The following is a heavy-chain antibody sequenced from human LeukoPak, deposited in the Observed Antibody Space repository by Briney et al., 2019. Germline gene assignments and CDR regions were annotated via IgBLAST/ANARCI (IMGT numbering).Heavy chain of an antibody. CDR1: GFTFTTYA. Sequence: GRSLRLSCAASGFTFTTYAMHWVRQAPGKGLEWVANIKYDGREKFYVDSVKGRFTISRDNARNALYPQMDSLRAEDTAVYYWGNSDFSGRQRRGFGYWGQGPLITVTS. CDR3: GNSDFSGRQRRGFGY. J-gene: IGHJ4*02. CDR2: IKYDGREK. V-gene: IGHV3-7*03. D-gene: IGHD3-3*01.